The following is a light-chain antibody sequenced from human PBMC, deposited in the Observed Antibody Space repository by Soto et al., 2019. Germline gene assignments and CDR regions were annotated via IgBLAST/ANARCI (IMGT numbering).Light chain of an antibody. CDR1: QSVSSSY. J-gene: IGKJ1*01. CDR2: GAS. CDR3: QQYGSSLQWT. V-gene: IGKV3-20*01. Sequence: EIVLTQSPGTLSLSPVERATLSCRASQSVSSSYLAWYQQKPGQAPRLLIYGASSRATGIPDRFSGSGSGTDFTLTISRLEPEDFAVYYCQQYGSSLQWTFGQGTKVDIK.